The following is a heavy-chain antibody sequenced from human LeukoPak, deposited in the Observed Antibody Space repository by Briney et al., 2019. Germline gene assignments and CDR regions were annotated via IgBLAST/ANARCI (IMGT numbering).Heavy chain of an antibody. D-gene: IGHD3-22*01. Sequence: ASVKVSCKASGYTFTGYYMHWVRQAPGQGLEWMGWINPNSGGTNYAQKFQGRVTMTRDTSISTAYMELSRLRSDDTAVYYCARVRTVTMIAVGGDAFDIWGQGTMVTVSS. CDR1: GYTFTGYY. J-gene: IGHJ3*02. CDR2: INPNSGGT. CDR3: ARVRTVTMIAVGGDAFDI. V-gene: IGHV1-2*02.